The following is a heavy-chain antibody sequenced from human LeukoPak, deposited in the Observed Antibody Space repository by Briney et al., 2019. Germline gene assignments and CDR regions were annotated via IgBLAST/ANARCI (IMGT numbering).Heavy chain of an antibody. CDR3: ARVSYDILTGYPIPYFDY. Sequence: PSETLSLTCSVSSGSISSYYWTWIRQPPGKGLEWIAYIHHSGSTNYNPSLKGRVTISVDTSKNQFSLKLTSVTAADTAVYYCARVSYDILTGYPIPYFDYWGQGTLVTVSS. J-gene: IGHJ4*02. D-gene: IGHD3-9*01. V-gene: IGHV4-59*01. CDR2: IHHSGST. CDR1: SGSISSYY.